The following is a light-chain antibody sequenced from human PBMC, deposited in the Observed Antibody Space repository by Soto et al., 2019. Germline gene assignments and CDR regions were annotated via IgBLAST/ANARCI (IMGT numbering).Light chain of an antibody. CDR3: QQRKTYPLT. Sequence: AIQLTQSPSSLSASVGDRVSITCRASQGISSALAWYQHKPGKAPKILIYDASSLQSGVPSRFSGSEAGTDCTLTISSLQPEDFATYYYQQRKTYPLTFRQGTRLEIK. CDR1: QGISSA. J-gene: IGKJ5*01. V-gene: IGKV1-13*02. CDR2: DAS.